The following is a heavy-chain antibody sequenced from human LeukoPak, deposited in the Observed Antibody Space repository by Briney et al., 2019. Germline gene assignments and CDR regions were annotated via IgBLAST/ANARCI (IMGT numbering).Heavy chain of an antibody. J-gene: IGHJ4*02. CDR3: ARVVYSSGWYTPGDY. D-gene: IGHD6-19*01. CDR1: GFTFSHYG. Sequence: GGSLRLSCAASGFTFSHYGMHWVRQAPGKGLEWVAVIWYDGSNKYYADSVKGRFTISRDNSKNTLYLQMNSLRAEDTAVYYCARVVYSSGWYTPGDYWGQGTLVTVSS. V-gene: IGHV3-33*01. CDR2: IWYDGSNK.